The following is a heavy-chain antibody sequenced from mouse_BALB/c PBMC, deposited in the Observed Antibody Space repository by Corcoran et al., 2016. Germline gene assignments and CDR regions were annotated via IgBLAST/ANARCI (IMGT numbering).Heavy chain of an antibody. CDR2: INTYTGEP. J-gene: IGHJ4*01. D-gene: IGHD2-4*01. CDR3: ARWGLRRGDY. Sequence: QIQLVQSGPELKKPGETVKISCKASGYTFTNYGMNWVKQAPGKGLKWMGWINTYTGEPTYADDFKGRFAFSLETSASTAYLQINNLKNEDMATYFCARWGLRRGDYWGQGTSVTVSS. CDR1: GYTFTNYG. V-gene: IGHV9-1*02.